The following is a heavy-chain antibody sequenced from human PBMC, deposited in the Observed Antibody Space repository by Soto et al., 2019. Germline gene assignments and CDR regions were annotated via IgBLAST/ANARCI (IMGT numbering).Heavy chain of an antibody. CDR3: ARRAAAGTGYYYYYYGMDV. J-gene: IGHJ6*02. CDR2: ISAYNGNT. Sequence: GASVKVSCKASGYTFTSYGISWVRQAPGQGLEWMGWISAYNGNTNYAQKLQGRVTMTTDTSTSTAYMELRSLRSDDTAVYFCARRAAAGTGYYYYYYGMDVWGQGTTVTVSS. V-gene: IGHV1-18*01. CDR1: GYTFTSYG. D-gene: IGHD6-13*01.